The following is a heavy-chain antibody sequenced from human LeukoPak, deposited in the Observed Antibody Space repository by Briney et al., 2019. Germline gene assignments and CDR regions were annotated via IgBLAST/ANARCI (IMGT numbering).Heavy chain of an antibody. CDR1: GFTFSSYA. CDR3: ARDTSFAVGATLDF. Sequence: GRSLRLSCAASGFTFSSYAMHWVRQAPGKGLEWVAVISYDGSNKYYANSVKGRFTISRDRSKNTLHQQMNSLRAEDTAIYYCARDTSFAVGATLDFWGQGTLVTVSS. CDR2: ISYDGSNK. J-gene: IGHJ4*02. V-gene: IGHV3-30*04. D-gene: IGHD1-26*01.